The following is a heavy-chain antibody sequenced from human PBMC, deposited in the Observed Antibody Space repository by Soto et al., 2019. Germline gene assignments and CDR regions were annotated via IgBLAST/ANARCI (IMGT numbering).Heavy chain of an antibody. J-gene: IGHJ6*03. CDR1: GFTFSSYS. V-gene: IGHV3-21*01. CDR3: ARTMIVHYYYYMDV. Sequence: PGGSLRLSCAASGFTFSSYSMNWVRQAPGKGLEWVSSISSSSSYIYYADSVKGRFTISRDNAKNSLYLQMNSLRAEDTAVYYWARTMIVHYYYYMDVWGKGTTVTVSS. CDR2: ISSSSSYI. D-gene: IGHD6-6*01.